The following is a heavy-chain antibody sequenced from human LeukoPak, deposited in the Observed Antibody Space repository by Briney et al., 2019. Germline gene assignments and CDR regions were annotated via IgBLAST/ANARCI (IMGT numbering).Heavy chain of an antibody. CDR1: GGSIFSYY. CDR2: IYYSGST. Sequence: PSEPLSLTCTVSGGSIFSYYWSWIRQPPGKGLEWIGYIYYSGSTNYNPSLKSRVTISVDTSKNQFSLKLSSVTAADTAVYYCARSMSRYGYNYWYPLTFDYWGQGTLVTVSS. D-gene: IGHD5-24*01. CDR3: ARSMSRYGYNYWYPLTFDY. J-gene: IGHJ4*02. V-gene: IGHV4-59*01.